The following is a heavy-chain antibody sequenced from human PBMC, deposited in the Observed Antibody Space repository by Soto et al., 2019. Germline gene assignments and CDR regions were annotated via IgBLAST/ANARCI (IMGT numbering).Heavy chain of an antibody. V-gene: IGHV4-59*01. Sequence: SETLSLTCTVSGGSISSYYRSWIRQPPGKGLEWIGYIYYSGSTNYNPSLKSRVTISVDTSKNQFPLKLSSVTAADTAVYYCARGEVGYCSSTSCHRNYYYYYLDVWGKGTTVTVSS. CDR2: IYYSGST. D-gene: IGHD2-2*02. J-gene: IGHJ6*03. CDR3: ARGEVGYCSSTSCHRNYYYYYLDV. CDR1: GGSISSYY.